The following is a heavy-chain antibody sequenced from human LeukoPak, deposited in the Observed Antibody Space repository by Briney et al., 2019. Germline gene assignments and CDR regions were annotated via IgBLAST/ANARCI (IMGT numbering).Heavy chain of an antibody. Sequence: GGSLRLSCAASGFTFSSYAMSWVRQAPGKGLEWVSVISGSGGSTYYADSVKGRFTISRDNSKNTLYLQMNSLRAEDTAVYYCAKDPDYYDSSGPFDYWGQGTLVTVSS. CDR1: GFTFSSYA. V-gene: IGHV3-23*01. J-gene: IGHJ4*02. CDR2: ISGSGGST. CDR3: AKDPDYYDSSGPFDY. D-gene: IGHD3-22*01.